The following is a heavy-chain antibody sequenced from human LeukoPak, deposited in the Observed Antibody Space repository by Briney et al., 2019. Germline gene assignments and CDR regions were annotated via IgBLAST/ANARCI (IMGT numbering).Heavy chain of an antibody. J-gene: IGHJ5*02. CDR1: GYIFTDYY. D-gene: IGHD2-2*01. Sequence: ASVKVSCKASGYIFTDYYMHWVRQAPGQGLEWMGIINPSGGSTSYAQKFQGRVTMTRDTSTSTVYMELSSLRSEDTAVYYCARGGYCSSTSCYDWFDPWGQGTLVTVSS. V-gene: IGHV1-46*01. CDR3: ARGGYCSSTSCYDWFDP. CDR2: INPSGGST.